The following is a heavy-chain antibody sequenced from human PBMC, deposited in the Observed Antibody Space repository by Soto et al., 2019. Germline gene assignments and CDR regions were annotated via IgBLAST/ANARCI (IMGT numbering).Heavy chain of an antibody. CDR3: AIVFRPESGYYR. Sequence: VQLQQWGAGLLKPSETLSLTCAVYGGSFSGYYWSWIRQPPGKGLEWIGEINHSGSTNYNPSLKSRVTISVDTYKSQFSQKLSSVTAADTAVYYCAIVFRPESGYYRWGQGTLVTVSS. V-gene: IGHV4-34*01. CDR2: INHSGST. D-gene: IGHD3-3*01. CDR1: GGSFSGYY. J-gene: IGHJ4*02.